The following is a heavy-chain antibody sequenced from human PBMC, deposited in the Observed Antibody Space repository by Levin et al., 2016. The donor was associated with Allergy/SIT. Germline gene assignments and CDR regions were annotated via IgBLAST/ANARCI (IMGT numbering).Heavy chain of an antibody. V-gene: IGHV4-59*01. CDR3: AAIMVRGGLGQIGY. CDR2: IYYSGST. J-gene: IGHJ4*02. CDR1: GGSISSYY. D-gene: IGHD3-10*01. Sequence: SETLSLTCTVSGGSISSYYWSWIRQPPGKGLEWIGYIYYSGSTNYDPSLKSRVSISVDTSKNQFSLKLSSLTAADTAVYYCAAIMVRGGLGQIGYWGQGTLVTVSS.